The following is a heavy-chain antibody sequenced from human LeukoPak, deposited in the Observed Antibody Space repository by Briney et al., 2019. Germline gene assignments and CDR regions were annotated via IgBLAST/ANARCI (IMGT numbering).Heavy chain of an antibody. Sequence: ASVKVSCKASGYTFTGYYMHWVRQAPGQGLEWMGWINPNSGDTNCAQKFQGRVTMTRDTSISTAYMELSRLRSDDTAVYYCARYCSSSSCFFTGRKYNGMDVWGQGTTVTVSS. CDR2: INPNSGDT. D-gene: IGHD2-2*01. J-gene: IGHJ6*02. CDR1: GYTFTGYY. CDR3: ARYCSSSSCFFTGRKYNGMDV. V-gene: IGHV1-2*02.